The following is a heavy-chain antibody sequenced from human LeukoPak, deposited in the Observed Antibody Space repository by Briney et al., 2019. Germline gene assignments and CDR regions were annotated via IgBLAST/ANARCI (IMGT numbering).Heavy chain of an antibody. V-gene: IGHV1-69*13. CDR3: AREGDIVATTRPGNFDY. CDR1: GGAFSSYA. Sequence: SVKVSCKASGGAFSSYAISWVRQAPGQGLEWMGGIIPIFGTANYAQKFQGRVTITADESTSTAYMELSSLRSEDTAVYYCAREGDIVATTRPGNFDYWGQGTLVTVSS. CDR2: IIPIFGTA. D-gene: IGHD5-12*01. J-gene: IGHJ4*02.